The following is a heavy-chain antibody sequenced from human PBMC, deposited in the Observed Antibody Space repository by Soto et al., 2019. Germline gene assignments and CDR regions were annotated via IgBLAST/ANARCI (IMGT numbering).Heavy chain of an antibody. V-gene: IGHV4-31*01. D-gene: IGHD2-21*01. Sequence: QVQLQESGPGLVKPSQTLSLTCTVSGASISGDGYSWSWIRQQAGKGLQWIGYIYYSGSTYYTPSLVGPRTTSADMSKNHVSIGLTSGTAADMALYSGARGPGGDPAPGLDPWGEGALITVCS. J-gene: IGHJ5*02. CDR1: GASISGDGYS. CDR2: IYYSGST. CDR3: ARGPGGDPAPGLDP.